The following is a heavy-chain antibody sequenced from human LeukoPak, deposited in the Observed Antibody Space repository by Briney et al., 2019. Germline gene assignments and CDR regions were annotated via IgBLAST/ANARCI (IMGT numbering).Heavy chain of an antibody. Sequence: PGGSLRLSCAASGFTFSSYGMHWVRQAPGKGLEWVAVISYDGSNKYYADSVKGRFTISRDNSKNTLYLQMNSLRAEDTAVYYCAKEVGAYDSSGYYYDYWGQGTLVIVSS. CDR1: GFTFSSYG. V-gene: IGHV3-30*18. D-gene: IGHD3-22*01. CDR3: AKEVGAYDSSGYYYDY. CDR2: ISYDGSNK. J-gene: IGHJ4*02.